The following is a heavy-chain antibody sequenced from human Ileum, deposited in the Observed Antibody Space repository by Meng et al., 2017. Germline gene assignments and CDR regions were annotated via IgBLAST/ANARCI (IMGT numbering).Heavy chain of an antibody. D-gene: IGHD7-27*01. Sequence: QWQVQESGPGLVTPSATLSLICTVSGGSVSTSDYQWGWIRQPPGKGLEWIGYAGTNYNPSLKSRVTISVDTSKRQFSLKLTSVTAADTAVYYCARDHWGSLDYWGQGILVTVSS. CDR2: AGT. J-gene: IGHJ4*02. V-gene: IGHV4-61*08. CDR1: GGSVSTSDYQ. CDR3: ARDHWGSLDY.